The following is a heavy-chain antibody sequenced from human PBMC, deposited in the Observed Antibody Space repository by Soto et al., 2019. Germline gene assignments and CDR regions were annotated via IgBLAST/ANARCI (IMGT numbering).Heavy chain of an antibody. D-gene: IGHD4-17*01. V-gene: IGHV4-39*01. CDR1: GGSISSSSYY. CDR3: ARHTRYGGLYYFEY. CDR2: IYYSGST. Sequence: SETLSLTCTVSGGSISSSSYYWGWIRQPPGKGLEWIGSIYYSGSTYYNPSLKSRVTISVDTSKNQFSLKLSSVTAADTAVYYCARHTRYGGLYYFEYWGQGTLVTVSS. J-gene: IGHJ4*02.